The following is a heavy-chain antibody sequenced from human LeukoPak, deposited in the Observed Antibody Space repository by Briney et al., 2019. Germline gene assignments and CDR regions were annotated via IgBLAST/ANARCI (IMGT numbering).Heavy chain of an antibody. D-gene: IGHD3-10*01. V-gene: IGHV3-64D*06. CDR2: FSSDGSST. CDR1: GFTFSSSA. J-gene: IGHJ4*02. Sequence: GGSLRLSCSASGFTFSSSAMYWVRQAPGKGLECVSAFSSDGSSTFYADSVKGRFTISRDNSKNMLYLQMSSLRADDTAVYYCVKTLKYYGSGRGLFDSWGQGILVTVSS. CDR3: VKTLKYYGSGRGLFDS.